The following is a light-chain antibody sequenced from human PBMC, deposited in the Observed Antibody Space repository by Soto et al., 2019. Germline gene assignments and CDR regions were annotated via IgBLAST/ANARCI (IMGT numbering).Light chain of an antibody. Sequence: DILMTQSPATLSVSVGERATLSCMSSQSIRSNLAWYQQKPGQAPRLLIYAVSARASGIPARFRGSGSGTDLAPTLSSLQSEEFAVDYCQQYNNWPPMWTLGQGTKVDIK. V-gene: IGKV3-15*01. CDR2: AVS. CDR1: QSIRSN. CDR3: QQYNNWPPMWT. J-gene: IGKJ1*01.